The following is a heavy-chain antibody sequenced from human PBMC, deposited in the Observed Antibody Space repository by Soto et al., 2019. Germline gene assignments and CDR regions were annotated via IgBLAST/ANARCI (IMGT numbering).Heavy chain of an antibody. J-gene: IGHJ5*02. D-gene: IGHD1-1*01. CDR1: GASMSSGGYY. V-gene: IGHV4-31*03. CDR3: ARDRHNTFVGP. Sequence: PSETLSLTCTVSGASMSSGGYYWTWIRQSPGKGLEWIGYIYYSGSTYCNPSLESRVAISLDTSRSQFSLTLHSVTAADTAIYYGARDRHNTFVGPWGQGTLVTVAS. CDR2: IYYSGST.